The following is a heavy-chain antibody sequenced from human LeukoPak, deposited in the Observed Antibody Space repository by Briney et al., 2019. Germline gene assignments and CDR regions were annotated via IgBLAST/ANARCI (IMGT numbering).Heavy chain of an antibody. Sequence: GGSLRLSCAASGFTFSSYSMNWVRQAPGKGLEWVSSISSSSSYIYYADSLKGRFTISRDNAKNSLYLQMNSLRAEDTAVYYCARDWYDNSDAFDIWGQGTMVAVSS. CDR2: ISSSSSYI. CDR3: ARDWYDNSDAFDI. V-gene: IGHV3-21*01. J-gene: IGHJ3*02. CDR1: GFTFSSYS. D-gene: IGHD3-9*01.